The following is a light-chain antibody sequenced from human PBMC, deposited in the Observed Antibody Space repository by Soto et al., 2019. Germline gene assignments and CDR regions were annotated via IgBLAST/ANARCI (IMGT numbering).Light chain of an antibody. CDR3: QKYNSAPYT. CDR2: AAS. CDR1: QGIRNS. Sequence: DTPMTQSPSSLSASIGDRVTITYRASQGIRNSVAWYQQKPGKVPNLLIYAASTLQSGVPSRFSGSGSETDLTLTISSLQPEAVATYYCQKYNSAPYTFGRGTKVDIK. J-gene: IGKJ3*01. V-gene: IGKV1-27*01.